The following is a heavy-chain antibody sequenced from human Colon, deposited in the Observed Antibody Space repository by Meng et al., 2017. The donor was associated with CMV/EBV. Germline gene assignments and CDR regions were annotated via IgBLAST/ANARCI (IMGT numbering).Heavy chain of an antibody. D-gene: IGHD1-26*01. V-gene: IGHV3-23*01. CDR3: AKALGFLGWGSSHDPFDI. Sequence: GGSLRLSCAASGFTFSAFAMGWVRQAPGKGLEWVSSVYYGGATYYADSVKGRFSISRDTSKDTLYLQLNDLRVEDTAIYYCAKALGFLGWGSSHDPFDIWGQGTMVTVSS. CDR1: GFTFSAFA. CDR2: YYGGAT. J-gene: IGHJ3*02.